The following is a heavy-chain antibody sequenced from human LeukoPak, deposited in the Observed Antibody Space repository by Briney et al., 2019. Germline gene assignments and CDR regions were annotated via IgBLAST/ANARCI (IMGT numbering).Heavy chain of an antibody. V-gene: IGHV3-11*01. CDR3: AKHGGSYYGDY. J-gene: IGHJ4*02. D-gene: IGHD1-26*01. CDR2: ITNSGTTI. Sequence: PGESLRLSFAASGFTFTDFYMSWIRQAPGKGLEWVSYITNSGTTIYYADSVKGRFTISRDNAKNSLYLQMNSLRAEDTAVYYCAKHGGSYYGDYWGQGTLVTVSS. CDR1: GFTFTDFY.